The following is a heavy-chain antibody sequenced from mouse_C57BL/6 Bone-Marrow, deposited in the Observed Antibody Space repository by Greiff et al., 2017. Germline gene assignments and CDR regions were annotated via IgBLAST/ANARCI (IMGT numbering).Heavy chain of an antibody. Sequence: QVQLQQSGPELVKPGASVKLSCKASGYTFTSYDINWVKQRPGQGLEWIGWIYPRDGSTKYNEKFKGKATLTVDTSSSTAYMELHSLTSEDSAVYFCASSHYYGSSNWYFDVWGTGTTVTVSS. CDR1: GYTFTSYD. V-gene: IGHV1-85*01. D-gene: IGHD1-1*01. CDR3: ASSHYYGSSNWYFDV. CDR2: IYPRDGST. J-gene: IGHJ1*03.